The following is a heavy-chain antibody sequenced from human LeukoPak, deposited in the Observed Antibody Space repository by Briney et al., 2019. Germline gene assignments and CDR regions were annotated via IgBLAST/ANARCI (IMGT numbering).Heavy chain of an antibody. CDR3: ARVYYDRAYDY. CDR1: GYTFTVYY. CDR2: IDPNSGGS. Sequence: ASVKVSCKASGYTFTVYYLHWVRQAPGQGLEWMGWIDPNSGGSNYAQKFQGRVTMTRDTSIGTAYMDLSRLRSDDTAVYYCARVYYDRAYDYWGQGTLVTVSS. V-gene: IGHV1-2*02. J-gene: IGHJ4*02. D-gene: IGHD3-22*01.